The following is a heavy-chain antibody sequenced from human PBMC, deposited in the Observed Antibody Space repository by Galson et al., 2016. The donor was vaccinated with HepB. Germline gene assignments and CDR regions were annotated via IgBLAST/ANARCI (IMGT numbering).Heavy chain of an antibody. V-gene: IGHV3-33*01. CDR1: GFNFSIYG. J-gene: IGHJ6*02. D-gene: IGHD2-15*01. Sequence: SLRLSCAASGFNFSIYGMHWVRQAPGKGLEWVAVVWFDGSIEYYSDSVKGRFTISRDNSKNILYLQMKSLRAEDTAVYYCARGLLGPLTYYYYGMDVWGQGTMVTVS. CDR2: VWFDGSIE. CDR3: ARGLLGPLTYYYYGMDV.